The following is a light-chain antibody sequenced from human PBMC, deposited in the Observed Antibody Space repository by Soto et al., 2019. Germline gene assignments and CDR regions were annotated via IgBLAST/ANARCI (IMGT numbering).Light chain of an antibody. Sequence: QSALTQPASVSGSPGQSITISCTGTSSDVGGYNYVSWYQRHPGKAPKLMIYDVSNRPSGVSNRFSGSKSGNTASLTISGLQAEDEADYYCSSYTISSPHVVFGGGTKLTVL. CDR2: DVS. V-gene: IGLV2-14*01. J-gene: IGLJ2*01. CDR3: SSYTISSPHVV. CDR1: SSDVGGYNY.